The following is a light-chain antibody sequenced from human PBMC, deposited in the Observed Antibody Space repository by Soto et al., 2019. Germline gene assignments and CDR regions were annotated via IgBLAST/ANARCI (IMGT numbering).Light chain of an antibody. CDR3: QQYGSSGT. V-gene: IGKV3-20*01. CDR1: QSVSNNY. Sequence: IVLTQSPGPLSLSPGERATLSCRASQSVSNNYLAWYQQKPGQAPRLLIYGASNRATGIPDRFSGSGSGTDFTLTISRLEPEDFPVYYCQQYGSSGTFGQGTKVDI. J-gene: IGKJ1*01. CDR2: GAS.